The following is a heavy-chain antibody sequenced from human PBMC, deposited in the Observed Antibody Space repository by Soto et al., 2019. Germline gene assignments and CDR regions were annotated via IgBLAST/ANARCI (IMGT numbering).Heavy chain of an antibody. CDR1: GYTFTYXY. CDR2: ITPFNGNT. D-gene: IGHD4-17*01. J-gene: IGHJ4*02. V-gene: IGHV1-45*02. Sequence: GASVKVSCKACGYTFTYXYLHWVRQAPGQALEWMGWITPFNGNTNYAQKFQDRVTITRDRSMSTAYMELSSLRSEDTAMYYCASLGGHGDYEQENDYWGQGTLVTVSS. CDR3: ASLGGHGDYEQENDY.